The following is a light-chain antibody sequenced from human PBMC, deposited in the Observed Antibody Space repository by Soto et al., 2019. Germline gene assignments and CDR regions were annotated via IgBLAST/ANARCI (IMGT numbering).Light chain of an antibody. V-gene: IGKV3-20*01. CDR2: GPT. CDR1: HTVSSSS. CDR3: QHYGSSLFT. J-gene: IGKJ3*01. Sequence: EIVLTQSPGTLSLSPGERATLSCRASHTVSSSSLAWYQQKPGQAPRLLIYGPTSRATGIPDGFSGSGSGTDFTLTISRLEPEDFAVYYCQHYGSSLFTFGTGTKVDIK.